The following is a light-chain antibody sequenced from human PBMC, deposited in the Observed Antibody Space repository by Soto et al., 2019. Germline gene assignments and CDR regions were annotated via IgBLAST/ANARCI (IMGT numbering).Light chain of an antibody. CDR1: SSDICANNL. CDR3: CSFAGTVAYV. Sequence: QSALTQPASRSRSPGQSITISCAGTSSDICANNLVSWYQQHPGKAPKLIICEVNTRSSGISNRFSGSKSGDTASLTISVFQAEDEADYFCCSFAGTVAYVFGTRTKVTVL. J-gene: IGLJ1*01. V-gene: IGLV2-23*02. CDR2: EVN.